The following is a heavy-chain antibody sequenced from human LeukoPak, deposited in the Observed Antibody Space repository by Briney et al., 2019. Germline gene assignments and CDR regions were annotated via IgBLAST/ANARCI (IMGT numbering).Heavy chain of an antibody. CDR1: GGSFSGYY. CDR3: ARHVRGALYSYGYFDY. D-gene: IGHD5-18*01. J-gene: IGHJ4*02. CDR2: INHSGST. V-gene: IGHV4-34*01. Sequence: PSETLSLTCAVYGGSFSGYYWSWIRQPPGKGLEWIGEINHSGSTNYNPSLKSRVTISVDTSKNQFSLKLSSVTAADTAVYYCARHVRGALYSYGYFDYWGQGTLVTVSS.